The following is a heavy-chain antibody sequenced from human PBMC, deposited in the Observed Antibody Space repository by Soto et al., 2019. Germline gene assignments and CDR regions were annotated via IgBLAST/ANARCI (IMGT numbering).Heavy chain of an antibody. Sequence: ASVKVSCKASGYTFTSYGISWVRQAPGQGLEWMGWISAYNGNTNYAQKIQGRVTMTTDTSTSTAYMELRSLRSDDTAVYYCARAGRPTDFWSGYYAPKVPFDYWGQGTLVTVSS. J-gene: IGHJ4*02. CDR1: GYTFTSYG. CDR2: ISAYNGNT. CDR3: ARAGRPTDFWSGYYAPKVPFDY. D-gene: IGHD3-3*01. V-gene: IGHV1-18*01.